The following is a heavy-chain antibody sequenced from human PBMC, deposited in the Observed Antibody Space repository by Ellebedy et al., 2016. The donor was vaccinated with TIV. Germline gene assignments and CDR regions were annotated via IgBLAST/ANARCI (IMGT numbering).Heavy chain of an antibody. D-gene: IGHD6-13*01. CDR1: DGSISSYY. CDR3: ARVSAAGSVYGMDV. Sequence: MPSETLSLTCSASDGSISSYYWSWIRQPAGKGLEWIGRIYSSGRTNYNPSLKSRVTMSVDTSKNQFSLKLYPVTAADTAVYYCARVSAAGSVYGMDVWGQGTTVTVSS. V-gene: IGHV4-4*07. J-gene: IGHJ6*02. CDR2: IYSSGRT.